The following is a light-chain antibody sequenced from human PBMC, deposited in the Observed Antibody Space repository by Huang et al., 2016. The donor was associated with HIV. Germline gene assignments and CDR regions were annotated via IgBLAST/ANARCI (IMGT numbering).Light chain of an antibody. V-gene: IGKV1-16*02. CDR3: QQYISYPIT. CDR1: QDISNA. J-gene: IGKJ5*01. Sequence: DIQMTQSPSSLSAFVGDRITITCRASQDISNALAWLQQKPGRAPKSLIYGVFKIQSGVPSKFSGNGSGTEFTLAISSLQPEDSATYYCQQYISYPITFGQGTRLEI. CDR2: GVF.